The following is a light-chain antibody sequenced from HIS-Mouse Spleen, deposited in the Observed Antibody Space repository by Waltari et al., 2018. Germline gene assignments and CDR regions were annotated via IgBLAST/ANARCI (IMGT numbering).Light chain of an antibody. V-gene: IGLV2-23*01. CDR2: EGS. CDR1: SSYFGSYNL. J-gene: IGLJ3*02. CDR3: CSYAGSSTWV. Sequence: QSALTQPASVSGSPGQSIPISCTGTSSYFGSYNLVPWYQQHPGKAPKLMIYEGSKRPSGVSNRFSGSKSGNTASLTISGLQAEDEADYYCCSYAGSSTWVFGGGTKLTVL.